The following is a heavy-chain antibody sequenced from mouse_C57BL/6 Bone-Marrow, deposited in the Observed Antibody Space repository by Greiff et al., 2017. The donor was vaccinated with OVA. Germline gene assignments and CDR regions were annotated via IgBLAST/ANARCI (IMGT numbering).Heavy chain of an antibody. CDR2: INPSSGYT. D-gene: IGHD2-1*01. CDR3: ARDYGNYGGYFDV. V-gene: IGHV1-7*01. CDR1: GYTFTSYW. J-gene: IGHJ1*03. Sequence: QVHVKQSGAELAKPGASVKLSCKASGYTFTSYWMHWVKQRPGQGLEWIGYINPSSGYTKYNQKFKDKATLTADKSSSTAYMQLSSLTYEDSAVYYCARDYGNYGGYFDVWGTGTTVTVSS.